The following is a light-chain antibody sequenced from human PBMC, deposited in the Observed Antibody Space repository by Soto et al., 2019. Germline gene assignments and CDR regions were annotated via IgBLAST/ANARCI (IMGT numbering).Light chain of an antibody. V-gene: IGLV2-23*01. CDR1: SSDVGSYGL. J-gene: IGLJ1*01. Sequence: QSALTQPASVSGSPGQSITISCTGTSSDVGSYGLVSWYQQHPGKAPQLIIYEATKRPSGVSPRFSGSKSGNTASLTISGLQTEDEADYYCCSYAGSRTYLFGTGTKLTVL. CDR2: EAT. CDR3: CSYAGSRTYL.